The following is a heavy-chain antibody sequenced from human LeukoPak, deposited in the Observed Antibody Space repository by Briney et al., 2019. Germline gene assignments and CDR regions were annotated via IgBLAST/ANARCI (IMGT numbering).Heavy chain of an antibody. D-gene: IGHD2-2*01. CDR1: GGTFSSYA. CDR3: ARVNIVVVPAATYSYYYYGMDV. Sequence: ASVKVSCKASGGTFSSYAISWVRQAPGQGLEWMGWINPNSGGTHYAQKFQGRVTMTRDTSISTAYMELSRLRSDDTAVYYCARVNIVVVPAATYSYYYYGMDVWGQGTTVTVSS. CDR2: INPNSGGT. J-gene: IGHJ6*02. V-gene: IGHV1-2*02.